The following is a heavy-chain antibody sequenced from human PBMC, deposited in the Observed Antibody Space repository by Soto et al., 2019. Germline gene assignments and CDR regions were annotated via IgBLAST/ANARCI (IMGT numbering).Heavy chain of an antibody. CDR2: IIPIVGTA. V-gene: IGHV1-69*06. D-gene: IGHD2-2*01. J-gene: IGHJ5*02. CDR1: GGTFSSYA. CDR3: ARAVVPAAILSWFDP. Sequence: QVQLVQSGAEVKKPGSSVKVSCKASGGTFSSYAISWVRQAPGQGLEWMGGIIPIVGTANYAQKFQGRVTITADKSTSTAEMELSSLRSEDTAVYYCARAVVPAAILSWFDPWGQGTLVTVSS.